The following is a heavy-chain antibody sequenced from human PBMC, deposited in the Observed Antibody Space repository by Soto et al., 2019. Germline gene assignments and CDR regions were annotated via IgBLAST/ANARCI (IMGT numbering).Heavy chain of an antibody. CDR3: ARSHYDFWSGYLLDY. V-gene: IGHV1-3*01. CDR1: GYTFTSYA. CDR2: INAGNGNT. Sequence: QVQLVQSGAEVKKPGASVKVSCKASGYTFTSYAMHWVRQAPGQRLEWMGWINAGNGNTKYSQKFQGRVTITRDTSASTAYMERSSLRSEDTAVYYCARSHYDFWSGYLLDYWGQGTLVTVSS. D-gene: IGHD3-3*01. J-gene: IGHJ4*02.